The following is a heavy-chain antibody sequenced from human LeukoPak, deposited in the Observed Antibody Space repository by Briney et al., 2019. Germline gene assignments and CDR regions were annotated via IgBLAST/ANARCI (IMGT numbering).Heavy chain of an antibody. CDR1: GFTFDDYA. CDR2: ISWNSGSI. J-gene: IGHJ4*02. V-gene: IGHV3-9*01. CDR3: AKSSVGGWHFDY. D-gene: IGHD6-19*01. Sequence: GRPLRLSCAASGFTFDDYAMHWVRQAPGKGLEWVSGISWNSGSIGYADSVKGRFTISRDNAKNSLYLQMNSLRAEDTALYYCAKSSVGGWHFDYWGQGTLVTVSS.